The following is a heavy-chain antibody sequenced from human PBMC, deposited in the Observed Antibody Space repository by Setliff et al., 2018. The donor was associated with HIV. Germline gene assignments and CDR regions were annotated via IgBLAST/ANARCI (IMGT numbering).Heavy chain of an antibody. CDR3: ARGARDMIVVIGGGAFDI. Sequence: GASVKVSCKASGGTFSSYAISWVRQAPGQGLQWMGGIIPIVGIANYVQKFQGRVTITADKSTSTVYMEFSSLRSEDTAVYYCARGARDMIVVIGGGAFDIWGQGTMVTVSS. CDR1: GGTFSSYA. V-gene: IGHV1-69*10. D-gene: IGHD3-22*01. J-gene: IGHJ3*02. CDR2: IIPIVGIA.